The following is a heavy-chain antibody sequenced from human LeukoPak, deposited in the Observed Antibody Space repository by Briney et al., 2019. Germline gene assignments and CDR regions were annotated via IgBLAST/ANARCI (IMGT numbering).Heavy chain of an antibody. V-gene: IGHV3-23*01. CDR1: GFTFSSYA. D-gene: IGHD1-26*01. Sequence: GGSLRLSCAASGFTFSSYAMSWVRHAPGRGREWVSANSGSGGSQYYADSVKGLFTISRDNSKNTLYLQMNSLRAEDTAVYYCVFLPVGGTGGDMVDSWGQGTLVSVSS. CDR3: VFLPVGGTGGDMVDS. CDR2: NSGSGGSQ. J-gene: IGHJ4*02.